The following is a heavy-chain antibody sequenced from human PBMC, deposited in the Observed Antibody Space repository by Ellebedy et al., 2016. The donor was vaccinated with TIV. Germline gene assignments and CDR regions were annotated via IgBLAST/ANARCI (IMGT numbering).Heavy chain of an antibody. J-gene: IGHJ4*02. D-gene: IGHD6-6*01. V-gene: IGHV3-23*01. CDR1: GFTFSNYG. CDR2: ITASGVIT. Sequence: GESLKISXAASGFTFSNYGMTWVSQAPGKGLDWVSGITASGVITKYADSVKGRFTISRDNSKNTVFLQMNSLRAEDTGVYYCTKGTRKDSSSSGDWGQGTLVTVSS. CDR3: TKGTRKDSSSSGD.